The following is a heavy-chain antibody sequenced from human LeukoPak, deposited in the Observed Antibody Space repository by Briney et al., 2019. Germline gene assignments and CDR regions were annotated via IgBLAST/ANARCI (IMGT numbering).Heavy chain of an antibody. J-gene: IGHJ4*02. D-gene: IGHD6-13*01. V-gene: IGHV4-31*03. Sequence: PSQTLSLTCTVSGGSISSGGYYWSWIRQHPGKGLEWIGYINYSGSTYYNPSLKSRVTISVDTSKNQFSLKLSSVTAADTAVYYCARDAGEQLAFDYWGQGTLVTVSS. CDR2: INYSGST. CDR1: GGSISSGGYY. CDR3: ARDAGEQLAFDY.